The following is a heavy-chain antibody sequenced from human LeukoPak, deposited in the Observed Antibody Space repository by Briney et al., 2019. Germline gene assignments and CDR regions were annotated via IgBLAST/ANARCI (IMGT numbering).Heavy chain of an antibody. J-gene: IGHJ2*01. CDR2: IKSKTDGGTT. CDR3: TTVATGWYFDL. D-gene: IGHD2-21*02. V-gene: IGHV3-15*01. Sequence: GGSLRLSCAASGFTFSNAWMSWVRQAPGKGLEWVGRIKSKTDGGTTDYAAPVKGRFTISRDESKSTVYLHMNSLKTEDTAVYYCTTVATGWYFDLWGRGTRVTVSS. CDR1: GFTFSNAW.